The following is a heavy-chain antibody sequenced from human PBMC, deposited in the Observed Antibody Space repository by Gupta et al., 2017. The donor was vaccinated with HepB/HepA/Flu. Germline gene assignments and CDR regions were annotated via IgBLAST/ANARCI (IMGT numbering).Heavy chain of an antibody. CDR2: VSASTGET. J-gene: IGHJ4*02. CDR3: AEGLTVLDY. CDR1: GFTLDNYP. D-gene: IGHD6-19*01. V-gene: IGHV3-23*01. Sequence: EVQVLESGGGIVQPGGSLRLSCVVSGFTLDNYPMTWVRQAPGKGLEWVSAVSASTGETFYAYSVKGRFSISRDTSKNIRYLQMDSLGADDTAVYYWAEGLTVLDYWGQGVRVSVSS.